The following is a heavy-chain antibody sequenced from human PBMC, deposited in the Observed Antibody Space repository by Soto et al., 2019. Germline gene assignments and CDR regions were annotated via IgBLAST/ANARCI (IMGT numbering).Heavy chain of an antibody. CDR1: GGTFSSYA. Sequence: QVQLVQSGAEVKKPGSSVKVSCKASGGTFSSYAISWVRQAPGQGLEWMGGIIPIFGTANYAQKFQGRVTITADESTSTAYMELSSLRSEDTAVYYCARDSRYCSDGSCYSGVYYYYGMDVWGQGTTVTVSS. V-gene: IGHV1-69*01. D-gene: IGHD2-15*01. CDR2: IIPIFGTA. J-gene: IGHJ6*02. CDR3: ARDSRYCSDGSCYSGVYYYYGMDV.